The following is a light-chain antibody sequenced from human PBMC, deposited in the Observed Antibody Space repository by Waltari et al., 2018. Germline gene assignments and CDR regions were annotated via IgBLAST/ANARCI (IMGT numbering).Light chain of an antibody. CDR1: TLAKQN. Sequence: SHELTQPPSVSVSPGQTATITCSGETLAKQNFYWYQNKPGPAPVLLIYKVTERPSGIPDRFSGSSSGTSVTLTISGVQAEDEADYYCQLADSTVTYVFGPGTKVIVL. CDR2: KVT. J-gene: IGLJ1*01. CDR3: QLADSTVTYV. V-gene: IGLV3-25*03.